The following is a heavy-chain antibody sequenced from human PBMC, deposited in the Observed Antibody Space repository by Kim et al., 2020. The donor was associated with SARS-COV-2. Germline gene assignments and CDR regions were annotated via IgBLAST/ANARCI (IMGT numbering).Heavy chain of an antibody. Sequence: GGSLRLSCAASGFTFSSYAMHWVRQAPGKGLEWVAVISYDGSNKYYADSVKGRFTISRDNSKNTLYLQMNSLRAEDTAVYYCARGKGWFDPWGQGTLVTV. J-gene: IGHJ5*02. V-gene: IGHV3-30*04. CDR3: ARGKGWFDP. CDR1: GFTFSSYA. CDR2: ISYDGSNK.